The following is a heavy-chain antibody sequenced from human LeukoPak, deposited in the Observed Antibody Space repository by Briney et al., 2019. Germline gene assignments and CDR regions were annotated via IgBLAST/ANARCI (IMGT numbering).Heavy chain of an antibody. V-gene: IGHV3-21*01. J-gene: IGHJ4*02. CDR3: ARDSQSDTAMDH. CDR2: ISSSSSYI. D-gene: IGHD5-18*01. CDR1: GFTFSSYS. Sequence: GGSLRLSCAASGFTFSSYSMNWVRQAPGKGLEWVSSISSSSSYIYYADSVKGRFTISRDNAKNSLYLQMNSLRAEDTAAYYCARDSQSDTAMDHWGQGTLVTVSS.